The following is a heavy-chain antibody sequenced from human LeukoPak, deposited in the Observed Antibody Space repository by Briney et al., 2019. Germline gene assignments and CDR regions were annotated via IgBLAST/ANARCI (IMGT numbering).Heavy chain of an antibody. Sequence: GGSLRLSCAASGFTFSSYGMHWVRQAPGKGLEWVAFIRYDGSNKYYADSVKGRFTISRDNSKNTLYLQMNSLRAEDTAVYYCARDGDGYNGIDYWGQGTLVTVSS. V-gene: IGHV3-30*02. CDR1: GFTFSSYG. J-gene: IGHJ4*02. D-gene: IGHD5-24*01. CDR2: IRYDGSNK. CDR3: ARDGDGYNGIDY.